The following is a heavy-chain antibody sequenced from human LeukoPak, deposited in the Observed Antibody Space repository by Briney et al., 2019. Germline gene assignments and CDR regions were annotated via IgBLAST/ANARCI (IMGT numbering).Heavy chain of an antibody. D-gene: IGHD4-17*01. CDR1: GGSISSSSYY. J-gene: IGHJ6*03. CDR3: AGSGDYDPDYYYYYMDV. V-gene: IGHV4-39*01. CDR2: LYYSGST. Sequence: PSETLSLTCTVSGGSISSSSYYWGWIRQPSGKGLEWIGSLYYSGSTYYNPSLKSRVTISVDTSKNQFSLKVSSVTAADTAVYYCAGSGDYDPDYYYYYMDVWGKGTTVTISS.